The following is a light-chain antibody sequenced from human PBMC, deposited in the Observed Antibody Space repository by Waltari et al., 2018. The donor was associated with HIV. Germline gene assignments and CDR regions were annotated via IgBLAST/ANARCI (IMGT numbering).Light chain of an antibody. J-gene: IGLJ3*02. Sequence: QSALTQAPSASGTPGQRVDISCSGAPSNIGSNNVNWYQHLPGAAPKLRIYDNNQRPSGIPDRFSVSKSGSSASLAITGLQSDDEADFYCSTWDDNLNGPVFGGGTRLTVL. V-gene: IGLV1-44*01. CDR2: DNN. CDR3: STWDDNLNGPV. CDR1: PSNIGSNN.